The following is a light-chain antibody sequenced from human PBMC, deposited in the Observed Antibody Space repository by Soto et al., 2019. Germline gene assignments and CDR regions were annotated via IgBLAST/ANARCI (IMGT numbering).Light chain of an antibody. Sequence: IQLTQFSASLSSSVGDRVTITCGASQGVSRHLAWHQPKPGKAPKLLIYEVSTLQSGVPSRLSGSGSGTDFTLTISSLEPEDFATYYCQQLNGYPLTFGQGTKLEIK. CDR3: QQLNGYPLT. CDR2: EVS. J-gene: IGKJ5*01. V-gene: IGKV1-9*01. CDR1: QGVSRH.